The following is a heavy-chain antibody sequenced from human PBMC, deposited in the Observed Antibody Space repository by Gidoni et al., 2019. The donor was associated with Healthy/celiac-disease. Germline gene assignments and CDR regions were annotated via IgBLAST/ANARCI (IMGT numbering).Heavy chain of an antibody. CDR2: IYHRGST. CDR3: ARGADSYGMDV. Sequence: QVQLQEPGPGLVKPSRTLSLTCAVSGSSISSSNWWSWVRQPPGKGLEWIGEIYHRGSTHYNPPLKSRVTISLDKSKNQFSLKLSSVTAADTAVYYCARGADSYGMDVWGQGTTVTVSS. J-gene: IGHJ6*02. V-gene: IGHV4-4*02. D-gene: IGHD2-21*02. CDR1: GSSISSSNW.